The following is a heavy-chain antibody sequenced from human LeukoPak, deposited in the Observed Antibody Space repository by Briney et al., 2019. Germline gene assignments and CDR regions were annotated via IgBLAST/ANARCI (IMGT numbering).Heavy chain of an antibody. CDR3: ARDLLLYGYYFDY. V-gene: IGHV4-39*07. Sequence: PSETLSLTCTVSGGSISSSSYYWGWIRQPPGKGLEWIGSIYHSGSTYYNPSLKSRVTISVDTSKNQFSLKLSSVTAADTAVYYCARDLLLYGYYFDYWGQGTLVTVSS. D-gene: IGHD2-2*02. J-gene: IGHJ4*02. CDR2: IYHSGST. CDR1: GGSISSSSYY.